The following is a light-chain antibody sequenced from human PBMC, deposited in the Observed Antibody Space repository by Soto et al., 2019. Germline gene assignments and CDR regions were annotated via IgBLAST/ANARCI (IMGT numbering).Light chain of an antibody. V-gene: IGLV1-47*01. CDR3: ATWDDSLNGFYV. Sequence: QSVLTQPPSVSAAPGQKVTISCSGSSSNIGGNYVYWYQQLPGTAPKLLIYRNNQRPSGVPDRFSGSKSGTSASLAISGLRSDDEADYFCATWDDSLNGFYVFGTGTKVTV. J-gene: IGLJ1*01. CDR2: RNN. CDR1: SSNIGGNY.